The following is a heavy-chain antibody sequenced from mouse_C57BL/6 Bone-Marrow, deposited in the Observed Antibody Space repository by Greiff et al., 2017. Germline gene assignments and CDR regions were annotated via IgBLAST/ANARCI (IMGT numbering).Heavy chain of an antibody. CDR1: GFTFSSYT. V-gene: IGHV5-9*01. CDR3: ARQGE. J-gene: IGHJ3*02. CDR2: ISGGGGNT. Sequence: EVLLLESGGGLVKPGGSLKLSRAASGFTFSSYTMSWVRQTPEKRLEWVATISGGGGNTYYPDSVKGRFTISRDNAKNTLYRQMSSLRSEDTALYYCARQGEWGQGTLVTVSA.